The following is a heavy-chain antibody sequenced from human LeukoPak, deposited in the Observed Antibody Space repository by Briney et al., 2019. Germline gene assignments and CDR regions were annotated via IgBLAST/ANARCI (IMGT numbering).Heavy chain of an antibody. V-gene: IGHV1-3*01. CDR1: GYTFSGYG. CDR2: INAGNGNT. J-gene: IGHJ4*02. D-gene: IGHD4-17*01. CDR3: ARLPTYGDYRSQIDY. Sequence: ASVKVSCKASGYTFSGYGMHWVRQAPGQRLEWMGWINAGNGNTKYSQKFQGTITITRDTSASTAYMELSSLRSEDTAVYYCARLPTYGDYRSQIDYWGQGTLVTVSS.